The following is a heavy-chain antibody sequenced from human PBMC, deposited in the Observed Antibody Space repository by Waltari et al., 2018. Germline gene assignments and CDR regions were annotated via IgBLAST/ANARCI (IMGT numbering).Heavy chain of an antibody. V-gene: IGHV4-34*01. CDR1: GGSFSGYY. D-gene: IGHD1-26*01. CDR2: INHSGST. J-gene: IGHJ4*02. CDR3: AMESLVGATNYFDY. Sequence: QVQLQQWGAGLLKPSETLSLTCAVYGGSFSGYYWTWIRQPPGKGLEWIGEINHSGSTNYNPSLKSRVTISVDTSKNQFFLNLTSVTAADTAVYYCAMESLVGATNYFDYWGQGSLVTVSS.